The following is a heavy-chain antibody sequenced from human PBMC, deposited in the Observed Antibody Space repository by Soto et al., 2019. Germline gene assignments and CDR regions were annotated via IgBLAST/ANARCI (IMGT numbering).Heavy chain of an antibody. CDR1: GFTFSNAW. J-gene: IGHJ3*02. CDR2: IKSKTDGGTT. D-gene: IGHD3-22*01. CDR3: TTETPLPHYYDSSGYYSDAFDI. Sequence: GGSLRLSCAASGFTFSNAWMNWVRQAPGKGLEWVGRIKSKTDGGTTDYAAPVKGRLTISRDDSKNTLYLQMNSLKTEDTAVYYCTTETPLPHYYDSSGYYSDAFDIWGQGTMVTVSS. V-gene: IGHV3-15*07.